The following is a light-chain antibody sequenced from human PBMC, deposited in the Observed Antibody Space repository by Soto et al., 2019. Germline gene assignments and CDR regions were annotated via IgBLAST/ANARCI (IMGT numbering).Light chain of an antibody. Sequence: SYELTQPPSVSVAPGQTARITCGGTNIGRKSVHWYQQKPGQAPVVVVYDDRDRPSGIPERFSGSKSGNTAFLTISGLQAEDEADYYCSSYTRSSSLVFGGGTKLTVL. CDR1: NIGRKS. CDR3: SSYTRSSSLV. J-gene: IGLJ2*01. V-gene: IGLV3-21*02. CDR2: DDR.